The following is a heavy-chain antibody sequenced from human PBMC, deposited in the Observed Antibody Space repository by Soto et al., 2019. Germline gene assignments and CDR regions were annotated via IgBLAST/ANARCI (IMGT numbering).Heavy chain of an antibody. V-gene: IGHV3-30-3*01. J-gene: IGHJ4*02. CDR3: ARDSYYDSSGYYYVVSAPDY. CDR1: GFTFSSYA. D-gene: IGHD3-22*01. Sequence: PLRLPYAASGFTFSSYAMHRVRQAPGKGLEWVAVISYDGSNKYYADSVKGRFTISRDNSKNTLYLQMNSLRAEDTAVYYCARDSYYDSSGYYYVVSAPDYWGQGTLVTVSS. CDR2: ISYDGSNK.